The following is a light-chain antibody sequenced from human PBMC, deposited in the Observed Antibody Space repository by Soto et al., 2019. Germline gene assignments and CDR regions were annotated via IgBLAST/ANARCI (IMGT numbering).Light chain of an antibody. CDR1: QSISSY. CDR2: AAS. J-gene: IGKJ5*01. CDR3: QQSYSTLIT. Sequence: DIHMTQSPSSLSAPVGDRVTITCRASQSISSYLNWYQQKPGKAPKLLIYAASSLQSGVPSRFSGSGSGTDFTLTISSLQPEDFATYYCQQSYSTLITFGQGTRL. V-gene: IGKV1-39*01.